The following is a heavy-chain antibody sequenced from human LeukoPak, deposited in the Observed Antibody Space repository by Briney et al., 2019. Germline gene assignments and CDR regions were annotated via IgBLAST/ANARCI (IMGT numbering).Heavy chain of an antibody. J-gene: IGHJ3*02. Sequence: GGSLRLSCAASGFTFSTYSMNWVRQAPGKGLEWVSYITSSSDTIYYADSVKGRFTIYRDNAKNSLYLQMNSLRDEDTAVYYCARESGTSWVVVGAFDIWGQGTMVTVSS. D-gene: IGHD2-15*01. V-gene: IGHV3-48*02. CDR2: ITSSSDTI. CDR3: ARESGTSWVVVGAFDI. CDR1: GFTFSTYS.